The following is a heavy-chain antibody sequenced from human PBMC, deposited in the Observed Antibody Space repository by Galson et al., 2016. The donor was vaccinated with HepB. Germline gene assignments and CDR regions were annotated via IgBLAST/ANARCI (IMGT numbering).Heavy chain of an antibody. D-gene: IGHD3-3*01. CDR1: GITFSTST. J-gene: IGHJ4*02. V-gene: IGHV3-30-3*01. CDR2: ISYDGSNK. CDR3: SRDHYDFWSGYLSY. Sequence: SLRLSCAASGITFSTSTMHWVRQAPGKGLEWVAVISYDGSNKYFADSVKGRFTISRDNSNNTLYLEMNGLRAEDTAVYYCSRDHYDFWSGYLSYWGQGTLVTVSS.